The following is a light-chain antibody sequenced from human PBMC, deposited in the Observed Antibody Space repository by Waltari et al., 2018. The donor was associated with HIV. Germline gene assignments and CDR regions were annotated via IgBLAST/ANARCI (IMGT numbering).Light chain of an antibody. CDR2: DDD. CDR1: SSNVGASY. V-gene: IGLV1-51*01. CDR3: ATWDNRLTTVL. J-gene: IGLJ2*01. Sequence: QSVLTQPPSVSAAPGQKVTISCSGGSSNVGASYVSWSQQLPGAAPKLLIFDDDPRPSGMPDRFSGSKSGTSATLGITGLQTGDEADYYCATWDNRLTTVLFGGGTKLTVL.